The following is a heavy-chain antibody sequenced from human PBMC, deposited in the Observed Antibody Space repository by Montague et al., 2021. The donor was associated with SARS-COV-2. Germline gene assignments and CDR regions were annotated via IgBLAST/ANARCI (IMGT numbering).Heavy chain of an antibody. CDR2: IYHLGGT. Sequence: SETLSLTCAVSGDSIISNNWWSWVRQTPHKGLEWIGEIYHLGGTNYNPSLESRITMSIDKSNNQFSLTLTSVTAADTAVYHCARLISMSRGPIRRYMWFDPWGPGTLVTVSS. J-gene: IGHJ5*02. CDR3: ARLISMSRGPIRRYMWFDP. D-gene: IGHD3-10*01. CDR1: GDSIISNNW. V-gene: IGHV4-4*02.